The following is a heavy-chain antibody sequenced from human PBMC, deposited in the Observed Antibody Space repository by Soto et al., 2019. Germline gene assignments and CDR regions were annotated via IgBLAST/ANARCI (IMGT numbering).Heavy chain of an antibody. J-gene: IGHJ4*02. Sequence: VASVKVSCKAFGYSFTGHYMHWVRQAPGQGLEWMGTIIPGGVNKAYAQKFQGRVTMTSDTSTSTVYMELNSLTNEDTAVYYCARGDQFGFGVDYWGQGTPVTVSS. CDR3: ARGDQFGFGVDY. CDR1: GYSFTGHY. D-gene: IGHD3-10*01. CDR2: IIPGGVNK. V-gene: IGHV1-46*01.